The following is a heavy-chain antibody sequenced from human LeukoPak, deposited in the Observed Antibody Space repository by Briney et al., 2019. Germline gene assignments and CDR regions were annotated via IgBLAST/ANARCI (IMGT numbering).Heavy chain of an antibody. J-gene: IGHJ4*02. V-gene: IGHV3-73*01. CDR2: IRSKANSYAT. CDR3: TRPTFCGGDCYGIVDY. Sequence: GGSLRLSCAASGFTFSGSAMHWVRQASGKGLEWVGRIRSKANSYATAYAASVKGRFTISRDDSKKTAYLQMNRLKTEDTAVYYCTRPTFCGGDCYGIVDYWGQGSLVTVYS. D-gene: IGHD2-21*02. CDR1: GFTFSGSA.